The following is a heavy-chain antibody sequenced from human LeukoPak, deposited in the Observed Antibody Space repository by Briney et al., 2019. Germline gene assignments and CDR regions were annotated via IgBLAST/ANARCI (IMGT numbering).Heavy chain of an antibody. Sequence: ASVKVSCRASGYTFTNNDINWVRQATGQGLEWVGWMNPNSANTGYAQRFQGRVTMTRDTSISTAYMELSSLTSEDTAVYYCARSHWDSSGFYHYLDFWGQGALVTVSS. CDR2: MNPNSANT. CDR1: GYTFTNND. D-gene: IGHD3-22*01. CDR3: ARSHWDSSGFYHYLDF. J-gene: IGHJ4*02. V-gene: IGHV1-8*01.